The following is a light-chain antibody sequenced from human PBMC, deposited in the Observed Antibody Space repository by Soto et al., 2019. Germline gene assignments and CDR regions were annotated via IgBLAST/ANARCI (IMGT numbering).Light chain of an antibody. Sequence: LSHLLSSLCASLGDIVTITFRAMQRVSSHLAWDQQKPGKPPKLLIYELSTLQSGVPSRFSGSGSGTDFTLTISSLQPEDFATYYCQHLNSYPIPFGQGTLLE. CDR1: QRVSSH. J-gene: IGKJ5*01. V-gene: IGKV1-9*01. CDR2: ELS. CDR3: QHLNSYPIP.